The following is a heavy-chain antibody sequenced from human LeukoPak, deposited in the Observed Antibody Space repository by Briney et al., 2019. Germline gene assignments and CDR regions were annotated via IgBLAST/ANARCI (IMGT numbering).Heavy chain of an antibody. Sequence: PGGSLRLSCAASGFTFNNYAMSWVRQAPGKGLEWVSAISGSGGSTYYADSVKGRFTISRDNSKNTLYLQMNSLRAEDTAVYYCANEPVAESEVFDIWGQGTMVTVSS. D-gene: IGHD6-19*01. J-gene: IGHJ3*02. CDR3: ANEPVAESEVFDI. CDR2: ISGSGGST. CDR1: GFTFNNYA. V-gene: IGHV3-23*01.